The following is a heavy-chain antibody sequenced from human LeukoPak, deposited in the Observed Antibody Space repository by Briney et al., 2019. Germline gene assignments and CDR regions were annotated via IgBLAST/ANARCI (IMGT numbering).Heavy chain of an antibody. Sequence: GASVKVSCKASGYTFTSYDINWVRQATGQGLEWMGWMNPNSGNTGYAQKFQGRITMTRSASINTAYMELTDLRSEDTAVYYCARDYDFWSGYYTGGSNYFDYWGQGTLVTVSS. J-gene: IGHJ4*02. CDR2: MNPNSGNT. CDR1: GYTFTSYD. D-gene: IGHD3-3*01. CDR3: ARDYDFWSGYYTGGSNYFDY. V-gene: IGHV1-8*01.